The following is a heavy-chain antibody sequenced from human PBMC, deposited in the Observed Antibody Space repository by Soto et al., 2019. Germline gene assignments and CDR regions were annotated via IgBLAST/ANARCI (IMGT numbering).Heavy chain of an antibody. J-gene: IGHJ4*02. D-gene: IGHD3-9*01. CDR3: ARGVRYFDWLLPYYFDY. CDR1: GGTFSSYA. V-gene: IGHV1-69*13. Sequence: ASVKVSCKASGGTFSSYAISWVRQAPGQGLEWMGGIIPIFGTANYAQKFQGRVTITADESTSTAYMELSSLRSEDTAVYYCARGVRYFDWLLPYYFDYWGQGTLVTVSS. CDR2: IIPIFGTA.